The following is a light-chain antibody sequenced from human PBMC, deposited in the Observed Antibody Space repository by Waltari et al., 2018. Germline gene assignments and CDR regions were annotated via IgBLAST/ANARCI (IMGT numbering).Light chain of an antibody. CDR1: SGSVSSGHY. CDR2: RTN. V-gene: IGLV8-61*01. CDR3: VMYVGSGIWV. Sequence: QTVVTQEPSFSVSPGGTVTLTCGLTSGSVSSGHYPGWYQQTPGQAPRTLIYRTNTRSSGVPDRFSGSIVGNKAALTITGAQADDESDYYCVMYVGSGIWVSGGGTKLTVL. J-gene: IGLJ3*02.